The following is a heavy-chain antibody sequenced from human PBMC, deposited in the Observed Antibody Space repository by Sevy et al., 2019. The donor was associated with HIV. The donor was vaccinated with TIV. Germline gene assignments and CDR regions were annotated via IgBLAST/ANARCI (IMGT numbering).Heavy chain of an antibody. V-gene: IGHV4-59*01. CDR3: ASMYYDFWSGYPTFDY. J-gene: IGHJ4*02. Sequence: SETLSLTCTVSGGSISSYYWSWIRQPPGKGLEWIGYIYYSGSTNYNPSLKSRVTISVDTSKNQFSLKLGSVTAADTAVYYRASMYYDFWSGYPTFDYWGQGTLFTVSS. CDR1: GGSISSYY. CDR2: IYYSGST. D-gene: IGHD3-3*01.